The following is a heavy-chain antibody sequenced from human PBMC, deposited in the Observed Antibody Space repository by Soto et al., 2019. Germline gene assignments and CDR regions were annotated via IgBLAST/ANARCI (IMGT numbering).Heavy chain of an antibody. CDR3: AKDRYDILTGYCDY. Sequence: SLRLSCAASGFTFSSYGMHWVRQAPGKGLEWVAVISYDGSNKYYADSVKGRFTISRDNSKNTLYLQMNSLRAEDTAVYYCAKDRYDILTGYCDYWGQGTLVTVSS. V-gene: IGHV3-30*18. D-gene: IGHD3-9*01. J-gene: IGHJ4*02. CDR1: GFTFSSYG. CDR2: ISYDGSNK.